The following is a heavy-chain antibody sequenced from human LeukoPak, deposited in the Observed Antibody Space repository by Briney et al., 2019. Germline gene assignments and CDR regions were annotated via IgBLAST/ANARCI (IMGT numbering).Heavy chain of an antibody. CDR2: INPSSGGT. CDR3: AXXXXXXXXXXXXXXXXXXXXXXXXXXXPDA. Sequence: ASVKVSCKASGYTFTGYYIHWVRQAPGQGLEWMGRINPSSGGTNYAQKFQGRVTMTRDTAISTAYMELNRLSSADTAVYYCAXXXXXXXXXXXXXXXXXXXXXXXXXXXPDA. J-gene: IGHJ3*01. V-gene: IGHV1-2*06. CDR1: GYTFTGYY.